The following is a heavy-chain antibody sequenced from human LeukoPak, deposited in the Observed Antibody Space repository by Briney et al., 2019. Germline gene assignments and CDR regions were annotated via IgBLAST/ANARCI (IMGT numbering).Heavy chain of an antibody. CDR2: FDPEDGET. V-gene: IGHV1-24*01. J-gene: IGHJ5*02. CDR1: GYTLTELS. Sequence: GASVTVSCTVSGYTLTELSMHWVRQAPGKGLEWMGGFDPEDGETIYAQKFQGRVTMTEDTSTDTAYMELSSLRSGDTAVYYCARDREATYYYGSGSPNWFDPWGQGTLVTVSS. D-gene: IGHD3-10*01. CDR3: ARDREATYYYGSGSPNWFDP.